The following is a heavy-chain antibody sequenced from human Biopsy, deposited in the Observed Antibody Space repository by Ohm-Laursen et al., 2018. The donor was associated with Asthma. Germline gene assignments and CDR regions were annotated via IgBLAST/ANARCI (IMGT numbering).Heavy chain of an antibody. Sequence: ASVKVSCKASGYTFTSYYMHWVRQAPGQGLEWMGIINPSGGSTSYAQKFQGRVTMTRDTSTSTVYMELSSLSSEDTAVYYCARGYSGSDRIVYYYSGPEVWGQGTTVTVSS. V-gene: IGHV1-46*01. CDR2: INPSGGST. J-gene: IGHJ6*02. CDR3: ARGYSGSDRIVYYYSGPEV. CDR1: GYTFTSYY. D-gene: IGHD5-12*01.